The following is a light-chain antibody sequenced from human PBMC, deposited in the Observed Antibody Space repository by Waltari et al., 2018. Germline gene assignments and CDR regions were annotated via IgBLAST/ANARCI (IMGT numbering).Light chain of an antibody. CDR2: AAT. CDR3: LQHYIYPYS. V-gene: IGKV1-17*01. Sequence: DIQMTQSPSSLSASVGDTVTLTCRASQGISSYLNWFQQKPGKAPKLLIYAATTLQSGVPSRFSGSESGTEFTLTISSLQPEDFATYFCLQHYIYPYSFGQGTKVEIK. J-gene: IGKJ2*03. CDR1: QGISSY.